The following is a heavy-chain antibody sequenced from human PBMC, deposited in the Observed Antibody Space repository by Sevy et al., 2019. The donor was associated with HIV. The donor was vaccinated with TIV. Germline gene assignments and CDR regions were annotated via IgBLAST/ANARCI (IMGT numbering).Heavy chain of an antibody. CDR3: AKSGGGSYGRPRAFDY. Sequence: GGSLRLSCAASGFTFSSYAMSWVRQAPGKGLEWVSAISGGGGSTYYGDSVKGRFTISRDNSKNTLYLQMNSLRAEDTAVYYCAKSGGGSYGRPRAFDYWGQGTLVTVSS. V-gene: IGHV3-23*01. CDR2: ISGGGGST. CDR1: GFTFSSYA. D-gene: IGHD5-18*01. J-gene: IGHJ4*02.